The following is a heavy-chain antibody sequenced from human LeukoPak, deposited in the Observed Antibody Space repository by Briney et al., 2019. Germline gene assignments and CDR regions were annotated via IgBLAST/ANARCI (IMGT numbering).Heavy chain of an antibody. CDR1: GFTFTDYA. CDR3: AKAWADYYFDY. J-gene: IGHJ4*02. CDR2: ISYDGSNK. V-gene: IGHV3-30*18. D-gene: IGHD2-21*02. Sequence: PGGSLRLSCAVSGFTFTDYAMTWVRQAPGKGLEWVAVISYDGSNKYYADSVKGRFTISRDSSKNTLYLQMNSLRAEDTAVYYCAKAWADYYFDYWGQGTLVTVSS.